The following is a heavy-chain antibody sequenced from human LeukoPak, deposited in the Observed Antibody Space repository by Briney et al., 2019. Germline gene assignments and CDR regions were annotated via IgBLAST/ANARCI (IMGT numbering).Heavy chain of an antibody. J-gene: IGHJ4*02. D-gene: IGHD3-22*01. CDR3: ARARGMYYYDSSGYYLGY. CDR1: GYTFTSYD. CDR2: TNPNSGNT. V-gene: IGHV1-8*01. Sequence: GASVKVSCKASGYTFTSYDINWVRQATGQGLEWMGWTNPNSGNTGYAQKFQGRVTMTRNTSISTAYMELSSLRSEDTAVYYCARARGMYYYDSSGYYLGYWGQGTLVTVSS.